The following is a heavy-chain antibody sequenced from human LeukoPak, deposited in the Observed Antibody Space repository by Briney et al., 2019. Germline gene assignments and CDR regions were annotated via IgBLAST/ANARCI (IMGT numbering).Heavy chain of an antibody. CDR2: ISAYNGNT. Sequence: VASVQVSCKASGYTFTSYGISWVRQAPGQGLEWMGWISAYNGNTNYAQKLQGRVTMTTDTSTSTAYMELRSLRSDDTAVYYCAREGRVPAARPADYWGQGTLVIVSS. CDR1: GYTFTSYG. CDR3: AREGRVPAARPADY. D-gene: IGHD2-2*01. V-gene: IGHV1-18*01. J-gene: IGHJ4*02.